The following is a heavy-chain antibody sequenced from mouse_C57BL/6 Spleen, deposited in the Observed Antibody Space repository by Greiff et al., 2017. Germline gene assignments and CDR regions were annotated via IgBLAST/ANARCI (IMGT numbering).Heavy chain of an antibody. CDR1: GFNIKDYY. CDR2: IDPEDGDT. Sequence: EVQLQQSGAELVRPGASVKLSCTASGFNIKDYYMHWVKQRPEQGLEWIGRIDPEDGDTEYAPKLQGKATMTADTSTNTAYLQLSSLTSEDTAVYYCTYGSSYYYFDYWGQGTTLTVSS. D-gene: IGHD1-1*01. J-gene: IGHJ2*01. CDR3: TYGSSYYYFDY. V-gene: IGHV14-1*01.